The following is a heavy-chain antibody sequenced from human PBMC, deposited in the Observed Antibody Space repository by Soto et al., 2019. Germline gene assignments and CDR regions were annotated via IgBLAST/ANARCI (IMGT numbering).Heavy chain of an antibody. V-gene: IGHV1-2*02. Sequence: QVQLVQSGAEVKPPGSSVKVSCKASGYTFTGHYMHWVRQVSGKRLEHLGWLKSDNGGTYYAPKFQGRVTFTRDTSPSTAYMELNGLQSDDTAVYFCARDLCPLGSGTACPLYGLDIWGQGTTVVVS. D-gene: IGHD3-10*01. CDR1: GYTFTGHY. J-gene: IGHJ6*02. CDR3: ARDLCPLGSGTACPLYGLDI. CDR2: LKSDNGGT.